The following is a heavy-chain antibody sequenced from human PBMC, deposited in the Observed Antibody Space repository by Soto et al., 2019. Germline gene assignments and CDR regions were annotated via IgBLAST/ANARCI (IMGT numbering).Heavy chain of an antibody. Sequence: SETLSLTCTVSGGSISSGDYYWSWIRQPPGKGLEWIGYIYYSGSTYYNPSLKSRVTISVDTSKNQFSLKLSSVTAADTAVYYCARESLGWELPTSYYFDYWGQGTLVTVSS. CDR3: ARESLGWELPTSYYFDY. J-gene: IGHJ4*02. V-gene: IGHV4-30-4*01. CDR1: GGSISSGDYY. CDR2: IYYSGST. D-gene: IGHD1-26*01.